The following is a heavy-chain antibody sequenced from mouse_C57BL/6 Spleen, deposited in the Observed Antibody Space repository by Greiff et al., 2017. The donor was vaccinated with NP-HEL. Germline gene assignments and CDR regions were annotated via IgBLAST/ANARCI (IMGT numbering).Heavy chain of an antibody. CDR2: IRNKANGYTN. V-gene: IGHV7-3*01. CDR3: ARSPRWKGYAMDY. Sequence: EVMLVESGGGLVQPGGSLSLSCAASGFTFTDYYMSWVRQPPGKALEWLGFIRNKANGYTNEYSASVKGRFTFSRDNSQSILYLQMKARRAEDSATYYCARSPRWKGYAMDYWGQGTSVTVSA. CDR1: GFTFTDYY. J-gene: IGHJ4*01.